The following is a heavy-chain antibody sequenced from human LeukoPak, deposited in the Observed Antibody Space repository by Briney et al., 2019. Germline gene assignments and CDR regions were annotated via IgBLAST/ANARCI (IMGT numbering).Heavy chain of an antibody. CDR3: ASTITRHSGSYYGGNY. CDR1: GGSISSGDYY. D-gene: IGHD1-26*01. V-gene: IGHV4-30-4*08. Sequence: SQTLSLTCTVSGGSISSGDYYWSWIRQPPGKGLEWIGYIYYSGSTYYNPSLKSRVTISVDTSKNQFSLKLSSVTAADTAVYYCASTITRHSGSYYGGNYWGQGTLVTVSS. CDR2: IYYSGST. J-gene: IGHJ4*02.